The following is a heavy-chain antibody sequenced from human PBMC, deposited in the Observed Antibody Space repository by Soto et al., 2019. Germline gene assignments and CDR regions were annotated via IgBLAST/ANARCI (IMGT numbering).Heavy chain of an antibody. V-gene: IGHV3-48*01. Sequence: PGGSLRLSCAASGFTFSSYSMNWVRQAPGKGLEWVSYISSSSSTIYYADSVKGRFTISRDNSKNTLYLQMNSLRAEDTAVYYCAKERRAVGASPVVDYWGQGTLVTVPS. CDR3: AKERRAVGASPVVDY. CDR2: ISSSSSTI. J-gene: IGHJ4*02. CDR1: GFTFSSYS. D-gene: IGHD1-26*01.